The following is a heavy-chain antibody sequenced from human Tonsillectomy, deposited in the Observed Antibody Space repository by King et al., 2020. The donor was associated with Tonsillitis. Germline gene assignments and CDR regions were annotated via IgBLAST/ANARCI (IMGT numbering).Heavy chain of an antibody. CDR3: ARVAPQYEILAGYFDS. Sequence: QVQLVQSGAEVKKPGSSVKVSCKVSGDTFSNTISWVRQAPGEGLEWMGGMIPVFDTADYAQKFQDRVTITADKSTRTAYMELRSLTYEDTAVYYCARVAPQYEILAGYFDSWGQGTLVTVSS. CDR2: MIPVFDTA. CDR1: GDTFSNT. V-gene: IGHV1-69*06. D-gene: IGHD3-9*01. J-gene: IGHJ4*02.